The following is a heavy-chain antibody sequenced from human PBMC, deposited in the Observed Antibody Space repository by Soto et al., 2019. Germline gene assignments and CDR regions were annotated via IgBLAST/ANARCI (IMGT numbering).Heavy chain of an antibody. CDR1: GGSISSGGDY. J-gene: IGHJ4*02. CDR2: IYYSGST. CDR3: ARWYCSGGSCYRPDPIFDY. V-gene: IGHV4-31*03. D-gene: IGHD2-15*01. Sequence: QVQLQETGPGLVKPSQTLSLTCTVSGGSISSGGDYWSWIRQHPRKGLEWIGYIYYSGSTYYNPSLKSRVTISVDTSKNQFSLKLTSVTAADTAVYYCARWYCSGGSCYRPDPIFDYWGQGTLVTVSS.